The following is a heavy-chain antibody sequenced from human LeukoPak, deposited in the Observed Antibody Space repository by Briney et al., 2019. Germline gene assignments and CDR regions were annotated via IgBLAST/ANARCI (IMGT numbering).Heavy chain of an antibody. Sequence: SETLSLTCTVSGGSISTSSYYWGWIRQPPGKGLEWIGSIYYSGSTYYNPSLKSRDTISVDMSKNQFSLKLSSVTAADTAVYYCARHSLGSSSFKFHYWGQGSLVTVSS. CDR3: ARHSLGSSSFKFHY. CDR2: IYYSGST. CDR1: GGSISTSSYY. D-gene: IGHD6-13*01. V-gene: IGHV4-39*01. J-gene: IGHJ4*02.